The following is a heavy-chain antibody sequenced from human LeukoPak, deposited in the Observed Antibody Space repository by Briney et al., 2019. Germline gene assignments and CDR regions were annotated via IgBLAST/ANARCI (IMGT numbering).Heavy chain of an antibody. J-gene: IGHJ4*02. V-gene: IGHV4-59*01. CDR1: GGSISSYY. Sequence: SETLSLTCTVSGGSISSYYWSWIRQPPGKGLEWIGYIYYTGNTNYNPSLKSRVTISVDTSKNQFSLKLSSVTAADTAVYYCARAPSVGFGEYFFDYWGQGTLVTVSS. CDR2: IYYTGNT. CDR3: ARAPSVGFGEYFFDY. D-gene: IGHD3-10*01.